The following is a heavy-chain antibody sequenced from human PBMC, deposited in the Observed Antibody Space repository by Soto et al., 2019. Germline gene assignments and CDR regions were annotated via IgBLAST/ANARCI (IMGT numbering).Heavy chain of an antibody. Sequence: SETLSLTCAVYGGSFSGYYWSWIRQPPGKGLEWIGEINHSGSTNYNPSLKSRVTISVTTSKNQFSLKLSSVTAADTAVYYCARLSYGYNYYYYMDVWGKGTTVTVSS. CDR3: ARLSYGYNYYYYMDV. D-gene: IGHD5-18*01. J-gene: IGHJ6*03. V-gene: IGHV4-34*01. CDR2: INHSGST. CDR1: GGSFSGYY.